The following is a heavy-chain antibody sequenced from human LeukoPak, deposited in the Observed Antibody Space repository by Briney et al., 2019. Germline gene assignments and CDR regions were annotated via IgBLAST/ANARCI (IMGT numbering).Heavy chain of an antibody. CDR2: INAKTGKA. Sequence: ASVKVSCKASGYTFNSVSITWVRQAPGQGLEWLGWINAKTGKAFYAQGFTGRFVLSLDTSVSTAYLQISSLKAEDTAVYYCARDGTVNCSGGSCYDYYYYYMDVWGKGTTVTVSS. CDR3: ARDGTVNCSGGSCYDYYYYYMDV. J-gene: IGHJ6*03. CDR1: GYTFNSVS. D-gene: IGHD2-15*01. V-gene: IGHV7-4-1*02.